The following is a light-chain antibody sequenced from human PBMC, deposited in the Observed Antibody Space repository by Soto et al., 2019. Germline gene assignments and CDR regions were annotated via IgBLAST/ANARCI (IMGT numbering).Light chain of an antibody. J-gene: IGLJ1*01. V-gene: IGLV2-14*01. CDR2: EVS. Sequence: QSALTQPASVSGSPGQSITISCTGTSSDVGGYNYVSWYQQHPGKAPKLMIYEVSNRPSGVSNRFSGSKSGNTASLTISGLQAEDEADYYCATWDDSVYVFGTGTKLTVL. CDR3: ATWDDSVYV. CDR1: SSDVGGYNY.